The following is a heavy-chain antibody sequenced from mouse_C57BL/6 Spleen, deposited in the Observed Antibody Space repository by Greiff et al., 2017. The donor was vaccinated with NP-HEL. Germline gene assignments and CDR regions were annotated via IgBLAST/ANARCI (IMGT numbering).Heavy chain of an antibody. D-gene: IGHD1-1*01. CDR3: ARSYGSHYFDY. Sequence: QVQLQQPGAELVKPGASVKLSCKASGYTFTSYWMQWVKQRPGQGLEWIGEIDPADGYNNYNQKFKGKAKLTVDKSSRPAYMQLSSLTSEDSAVYYCARSYGSHYFDYWGQGTTLTVSS. J-gene: IGHJ2*01. CDR2: IDPADGYN. V-gene: IGHV1-50*01. CDR1: GYTFTSYW.